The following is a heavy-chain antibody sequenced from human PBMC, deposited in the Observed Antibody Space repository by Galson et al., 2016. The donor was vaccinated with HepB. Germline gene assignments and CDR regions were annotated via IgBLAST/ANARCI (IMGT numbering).Heavy chain of an antibody. Sequence: LRLSCAVSGLTVSGDYMSWVRQHPGKGLEWIGYIYHSGSTYYNPSLKSRVTISVDTSKNQFSLKLSSVTAADTAVYYCARDRSSGSGNFGYWGQGTLVTVSS. CDR3: ARDRSSGSGNFGY. CDR1: GLTVSGDY. D-gene: IGHD3-10*01. J-gene: IGHJ4*02. CDR2: IYHSGST. V-gene: IGHV4-31*02.